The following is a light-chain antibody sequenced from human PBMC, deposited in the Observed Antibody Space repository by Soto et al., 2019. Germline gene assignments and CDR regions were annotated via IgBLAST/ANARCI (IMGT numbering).Light chain of an antibody. J-gene: IGKJ2*01. CDR3: QQYHSFSFT. CDR2: DVF. CDR1: QSITYW. V-gene: IGKV1-5*01. Sequence: DMHMTQSPSSLSESVGDRVTTTCRASQSITYWLAWYQQKPGRAPKLLIYDVFNLQSGVPSRFSGSGSGTEFTLTISSLQPDDSATYYCQQYHSFSFTFGQGTKVDIK.